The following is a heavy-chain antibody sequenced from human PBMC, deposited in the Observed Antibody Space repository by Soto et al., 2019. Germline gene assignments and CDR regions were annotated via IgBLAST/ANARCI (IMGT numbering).Heavy chain of an antibody. CDR1: GGSISSYY. Sequence: SETLSLTCTVSGGSISSYYWSWIRQPPGKGLEWIGYIYYSGSTNYNPSLKSRVTISVDTSKNQFSLKLSSVTAADTAVYYCARHRSPATQLLDYWGQGTLVTVSS. V-gene: IGHV4-59*08. CDR3: ARHRSPATQLLDY. J-gene: IGHJ4*02. D-gene: IGHD2-15*01. CDR2: IYYSGST.